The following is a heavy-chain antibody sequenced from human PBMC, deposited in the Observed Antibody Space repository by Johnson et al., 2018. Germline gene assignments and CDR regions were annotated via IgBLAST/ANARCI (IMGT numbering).Heavy chain of an antibody. D-gene: IGHD6-13*01. V-gene: IGHV4-59*01. CDR3: AKDEQYLVQYFQD. J-gene: IGHJ1*01. CDR2: IYYSGNT. CDR1: CGSISAYY. Sequence: QVQLQESGPGLVKPSETLSLTCSVSCGSISAYYWGWIRQPPGKGLEWIGYIYYSGNTKYNPSLKSRVTISVDTSNNQVSLKLRYVTAADTAVYYCAKDEQYLVQYFQDWGQGTLVTVSS.